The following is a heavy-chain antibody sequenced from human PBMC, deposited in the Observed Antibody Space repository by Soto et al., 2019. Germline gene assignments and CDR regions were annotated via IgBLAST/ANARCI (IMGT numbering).Heavy chain of an antibody. D-gene: IGHD2-2*01. CDR3: AKNFHIVVRFSAIFSFYGLDV. CDR2: IWYDGSNQ. V-gene: IGHV3-30*02. J-gene: IGHJ6*02. CDR1: GFNISTYG. Sequence: GGSLRLSCEASGFNISTYGMHWVRQAPGKGLQWLAFIWYDGSNQHYAASVKGRLTIARDNSKNTLYLQMISPRAEDTAVYYCAKNFHIVVRFSAIFSFYGLDVWGEGRTVSV.